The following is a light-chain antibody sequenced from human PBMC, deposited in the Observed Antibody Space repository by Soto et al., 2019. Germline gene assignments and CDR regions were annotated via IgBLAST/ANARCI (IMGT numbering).Light chain of an antibody. CDR2: AAS. J-gene: IGKJ5*01. CDR3: QQSYSTPPIT. Sequence: EIQTTQSPSYMSTSVGDRITITCRASQSISSYLNWYQQKPGKAPKLLIYAASSLQSGVPSRFSGSGSGTDFTLTISSLQPEDFATYYCQQSYSTPPITFGQGTRLEI. CDR1: QSISSY. V-gene: IGKV1-39*01.